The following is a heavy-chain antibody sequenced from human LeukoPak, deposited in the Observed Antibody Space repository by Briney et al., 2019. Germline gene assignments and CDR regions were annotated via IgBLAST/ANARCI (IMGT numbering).Heavy chain of an antibody. D-gene: IGHD2-2*01. CDR1: GFTFSSYG. J-gene: IGHJ4*02. Sequence: GGSLRLSCAASGFTFSSYGMHWVRQAPGKGLEWVAFIRYDGSNKYYADSVKGRFTISRDNSKNTLYLQMNSLRAEDTAVYYCAKDRARPYQLLSGGRDDYWGQGTLVTVSS. CDR3: AKDRARPYQLLSGGRDDY. CDR2: IRYDGSNK. V-gene: IGHV3-30*02.